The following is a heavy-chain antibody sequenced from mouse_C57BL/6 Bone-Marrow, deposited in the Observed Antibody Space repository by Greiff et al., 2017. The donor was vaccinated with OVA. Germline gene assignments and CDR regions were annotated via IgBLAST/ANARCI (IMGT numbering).Heavy chain of an antibody. V-gene: IGHV1-69*01. J-gene: IGHJ1*03. Sequence: QVHVKQPGAELVMPGASVKLSCKASGYTFTSYWMHWVKQRPGQGLEWIGEIDPSDSYTNYNQKFKGKSTLTVDKSSSTAYMQLSSLTSEDSAVYYCARWFDYYGSSYWYFDVWGTGTTVTVSS. CDR1: GYTFTSYW. D-gene: IGHD1-1*01. CDR2: IDPSDSYT. CDR3: ARWFDYYGSSYWYFDV.